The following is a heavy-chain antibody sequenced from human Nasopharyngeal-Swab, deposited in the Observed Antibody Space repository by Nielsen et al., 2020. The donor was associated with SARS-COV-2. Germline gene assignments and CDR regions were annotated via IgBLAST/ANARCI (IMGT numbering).Heavy chain of an antibody. Sequence: GAPLTISCAVSGSTFSRFWMHRVRQAPGKGLASVSRANGEGSGTGHADSVKGRFTISRDNAKSMLYLQMYSLRAEDTAVYYCAVGQHAGAFDYWGQGTLVTVSS. J-gene: IGHJ4*02. CDR2: ANGEGSGT. CDR3: AVGQHAGAFDY. V-gene: IGHV3-74*01. CDR1: GSTFSRFW. D-gene: IGHD1-26*01.